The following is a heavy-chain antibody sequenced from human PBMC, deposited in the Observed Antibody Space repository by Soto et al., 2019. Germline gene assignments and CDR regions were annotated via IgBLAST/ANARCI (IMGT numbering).Heavy chain of an antibody. CDR1: GGSISSGGYY. CDR3: ARGSSFRKDY. D-gene: IGHD3-10*01. V-gene: IGHV4-31*03. CDR2: IYYSGST. J-gene: IGHJ4*02. Sequence: QVQLQESGPGLVKPSQTLSLTCTVSGGSISSGGYYWSWIRQHPGKGLEWIGYIYYSGSTYYNPSLKSRVTISVDKSKHQFSLKLSSVTAADTAVYDCARGSSFRKDYWGQGTLVTVSS.